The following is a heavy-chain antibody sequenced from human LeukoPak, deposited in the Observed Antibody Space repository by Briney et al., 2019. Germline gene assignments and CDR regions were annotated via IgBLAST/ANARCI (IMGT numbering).Heavy chain of an antibody. CDR1: GFTFSNYA. V-gene: IGHV3-23*01. Sequence: GWSLRLSCAASGFTFSNYAMNWVRQAPGKGLEGVAGISSGDRTFHAESVKGRFTISRDKSKDTLYPQMNSLRAEDTAVYYCAKDATASPYFHWFDNWGQGTQVIVSS. CDR2: ISSGDRT. CDR3: AKDATASPYFHWFDN. D-gene: IGHD3-9*01. J-gene: IGHJ4*02.